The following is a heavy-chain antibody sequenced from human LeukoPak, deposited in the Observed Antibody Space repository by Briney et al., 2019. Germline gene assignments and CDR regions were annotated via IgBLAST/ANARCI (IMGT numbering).Heavy chain of an antibody. CDR1: GFTFSSYA. J-gene: IGHJ4*02. D-gene: IGHD4-17*01. Sequence: PGRSLRLSCAASGFTFSSYAMHWVRQAPGKGLEWVAVISYDGSNKYYADSVKGRFTISRDNSKNTLYLQMNSLRAEDTAVYYCARDLGSYGDYLYYFDYWGQGTLVTVSS. CDR3: ARDLGSYGDYLYYFDY. V-gene: IGHV3-30-3*01. CDR2: ISYDGSNK.